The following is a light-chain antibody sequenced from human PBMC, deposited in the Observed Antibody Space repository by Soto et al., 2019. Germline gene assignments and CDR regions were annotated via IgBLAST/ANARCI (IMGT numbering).Light chain of an antibody. J-gene: IGKJ2*01. Sequence: DIPMTQSPSTLSASVGDRVTITCRASQTISTWLAWYQQKPGKAPKVLIYDASSLESGVPSRFSGSGSGTEFTLTISSLHPDDFATYYCQQYNTYSGDTFGQGTKLEIK. CDR1: QTISTW. CDR2: DAS. CDR3: QQYNTYSGDT. V-gene: IGKV1-5*01.